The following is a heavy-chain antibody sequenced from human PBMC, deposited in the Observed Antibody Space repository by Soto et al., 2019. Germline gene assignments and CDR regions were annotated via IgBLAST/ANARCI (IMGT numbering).Heavy chain of an antibody. D-gene: IGHD3-22*01. V-gene: IGHV3-21*01. CDR1: GFTFSSYS. CDR2: ISSSSSYI. Sequence: GSLRLSCAASGFTFSSYSMNWVRQAPGKGLEWVSSISSSSSYIYYADSVKGRFTISRDNAKNSLYLQMNSLRAEDTAVYYCARDGLIEYDSSGPDYWGQGTLVTVSS. CDR3: ARDGLIEYDSSGPDY. J-gene: IGHJ4*02.